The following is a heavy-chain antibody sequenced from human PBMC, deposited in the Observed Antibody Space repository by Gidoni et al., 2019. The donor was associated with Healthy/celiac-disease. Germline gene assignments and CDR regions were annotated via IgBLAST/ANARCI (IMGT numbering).Heavy chain of an antibody. CDR3: ARTISGYDIYYYYYGMDV. CDR2: IYYSGST. V-gene: IGHV4-59*01. Sequence: QVQLQESGPGLVKPSETLSLTCTVSGGDISSYYWSWIRQPPGKGLEWIGYIYYSGSTNYNPSLKSRVTISVDTSKNQFSLKLSSVTAADTAVYYCARTISGYDIYYYYYGMDVWGQGTTVTVSS. J-gene: IGHJ6*02. CDR1: GGDISSYY. D-gene: IGHD5-12*01.